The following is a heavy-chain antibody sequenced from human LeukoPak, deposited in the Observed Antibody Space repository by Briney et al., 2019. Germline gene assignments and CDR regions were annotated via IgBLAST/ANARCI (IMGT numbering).Heavy chain of an antibody. CDR2: ITGGGFVS. J-gene: IGHJ6*02. Sequence: GGALRLSCAASGFTFSSYAMTWVRQSPGMGRAWVATITGGGFVSFYADSVKGRFTISRDNAKNSLYLQMNSLRVEDTAVYYCARASAPPSFYYYYGMDVWGQGTTVTVSS. CDR3: ARASAPPSFYYYYGMDV. V-gene: IGHV3-21*01. CDR1: GFTFSSYA.